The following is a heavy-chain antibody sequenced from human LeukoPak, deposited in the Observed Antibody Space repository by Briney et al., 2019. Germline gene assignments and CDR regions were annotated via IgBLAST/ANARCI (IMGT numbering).Heavy chain of an antibody. CDR2: INPSGGST. D-gene: IGHD4-17*01. V-gene: IGHV1-46*01. J-gene: IGHJ3*02. CDR3: ARADDYGDYLEAFDI. CDR1: GYTFTSYY. Sequence: VPSVKVSCKASGYTFTSYYMHWVRQAPGQGLEWMGIINPSGGSTSYAQKFQGRVTMTRDTSTSTVYMELSSLRSEDTAVYYCARADDYGDYLEAFDIWGQGTMVTVSS.